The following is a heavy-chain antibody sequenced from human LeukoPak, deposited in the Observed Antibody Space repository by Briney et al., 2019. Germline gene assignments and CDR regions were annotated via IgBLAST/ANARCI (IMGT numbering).Heavy chain of an antibody. V-gene: IGHV3-74*01. CDR3: ARISSDSISYYDH. CDR2: INSEGSTI. CDR1: GITFSTYW. J-gene: IGHJ4*02. Sequence: GGSLRLSCAGSGITFSTYWMHWVRQAPGKGLVWVSRINSEGSTISYADSVKGRFTISRDNAKNTLFLQMNSLRAEDTAVYYCARISSDSISYYDHWGQGTLVTVST. D-gene: IGHD3-22*01.